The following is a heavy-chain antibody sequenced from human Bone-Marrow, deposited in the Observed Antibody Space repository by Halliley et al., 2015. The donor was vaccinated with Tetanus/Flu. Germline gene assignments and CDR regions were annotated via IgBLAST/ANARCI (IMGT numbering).Heavy chain of an antibody. CDR3: AKARYASGSSFFDH. Sequence: SLRLSCAVSGFTFGDYGMHWVRQAPGKGLEWVSGITGSGVTTDYADSVKGRFTISRDNSRNMLSLHITSLGAEDTALYYCAKARYASGSSFFDHWGQGTLVTVSS. D-gene: IGHD3-10*01. CDR2: ITGSGVTT. J-gene: IGHJ4*02. V-gene: IGHV3-23*01. CDR1: GFTFGDYG.